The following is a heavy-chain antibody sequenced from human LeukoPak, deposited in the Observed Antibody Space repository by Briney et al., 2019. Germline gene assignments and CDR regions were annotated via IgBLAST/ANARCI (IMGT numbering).Heavy chain of an antibody. CDR3: ARVGIVGATTGFDY. D-gene: IGHD1-26*01. CDR1: GFTFSSYG. CDR2: ISGSGGST. J-gene: IGHJ4*02. Sequence: PGGSLRLSCAASGFTFSSYGMSWVRQAPGKGLEWVSAISGSGGSTYYADSVKGRFTISRDNSKNTLYLQMNSLRAEDTAVYYCARVGIVGATTGFDYWGQGTLVTVSS. V-gene: IGHV3-23*01.